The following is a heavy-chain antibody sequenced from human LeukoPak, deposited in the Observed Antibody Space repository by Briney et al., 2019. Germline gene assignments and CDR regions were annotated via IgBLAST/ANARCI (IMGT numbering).Heavy chain of an antibody. Sequence: PGGSLRLSCAASGFTVSSNYMSWVRQAPGKGLEWVSVIYSGGSTYYADSVKGRFTISRDNSKNTLYHQMNSLRAEDTAVYYCARDRVAYSSSWYSRSEDRRRSYYYYGMDVWGQGTTVTVSS. CDR3: ARDRVAYSSSWYSRSEDRRRSYYYYGMDV. J-gene: IGHJ6*02. D-gene: IGHD6-13*01. CDR2: IYSGGST. CDR1: GFTVSSNY. V-gene: IGHV3-66*01.